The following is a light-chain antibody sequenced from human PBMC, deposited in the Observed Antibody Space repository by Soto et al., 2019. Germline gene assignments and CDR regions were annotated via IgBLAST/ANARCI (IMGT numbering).Light chain of an antibody. CDR1: TSDVGDYDY. V-gene: IGLV2-14*01. CDR3: SSYTSTRALVI. Sequence: QSVLTQPASVSGSPGQSITISCTGTTSDVGDYDYVSWYQQHPGKAPKLIIYEVSNRPSGVSNRFSGSKSGNTASLTISGLQAEDEADYYCSSYTSTRALVIIGGGTKLTVL. CDR2: EVS. J-gene: IGLJ2*01.